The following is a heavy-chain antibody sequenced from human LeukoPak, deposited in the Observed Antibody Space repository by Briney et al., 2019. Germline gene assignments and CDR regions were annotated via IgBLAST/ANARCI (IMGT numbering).Heavy chain of an antibody. D-gene: IGHD6-19*01. CDR3: ARSPSPYSSGWYFGY. J-gene: IGHJ4*02. CDR1: GDSVSINSAA. Sequence: SQTPSLTCAISGDSVSINSAAWNWIRQSPSRGLEWLGRTYQRSKWYNDYAVSVKSRITINPDISKNQFSLQLNSVTPEDTAVYYCARSPSPYSSGWYFGYWGQGTLVTVSS. V-gene: IGHV6-1*01. CDR2: TYQRSKWYN.